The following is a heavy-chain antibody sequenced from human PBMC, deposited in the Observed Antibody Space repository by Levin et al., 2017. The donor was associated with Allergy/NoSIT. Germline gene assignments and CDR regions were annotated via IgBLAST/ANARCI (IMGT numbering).Heavy chain of an antibody. V-gene: IGHV3-7*04. J-gene: IGHJ3*02. D-gene: IGHD2-8*02. CDR3: ARNWRSAFDI. CDR1: GFTFSSYW. CDR2: IKQDGTEK. Sequence: GGSLRLSCAASGFTFSSYWMSWVRQAPGKGLEWVANIKQDGTEKFYVDSVKGRFTISKDNAKNSVDLPMISLRVEDSAVYFCARNWRSAFDIWGQGTMVTVSS.